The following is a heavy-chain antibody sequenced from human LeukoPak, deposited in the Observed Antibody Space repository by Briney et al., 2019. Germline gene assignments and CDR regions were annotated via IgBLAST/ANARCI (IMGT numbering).Heavy chain of an antibody. J-gene: IGHJ5*02. D-gene: IGHD2-15*01. CDR1: GFTFSSYA. CDR2: IKQDGSEK. V-gene: IGHV3-7*04. CDR3: ARVLVVAATGFWFDP. Sequence: GGSLRLSCAASGFTFSSYAMSWVRQAPGKGLEWVANIKQDGSEKYYVDSVKGRFTISRDNAKNSLYLQMNSLRAEDTAVYYCARVLVVAATGFWFDPWGQGTLVTVSS.